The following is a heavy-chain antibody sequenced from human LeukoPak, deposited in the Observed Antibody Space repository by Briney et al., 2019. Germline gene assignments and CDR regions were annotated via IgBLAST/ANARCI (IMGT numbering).Heavy chain of an antibody. V-gene: IGHV3-74*01. CDR3: ARDFPMTTVTTNYFDY. J-gene: IGHJ4*02. Sequence: PGGSLRLSCAASGFTFSSYSMNWVRQAPGKGLVWVSRINSDGSSTSYADSVKGRFTISRDNAKNTLYLQMNSLRAEDTAVYYCARDFPMTTVTTNYFDYWGQGTLVTVSS. CDR1: GFTFSSYS. CDR2: INSDGSST. D-gene: IGHD4-17*01.